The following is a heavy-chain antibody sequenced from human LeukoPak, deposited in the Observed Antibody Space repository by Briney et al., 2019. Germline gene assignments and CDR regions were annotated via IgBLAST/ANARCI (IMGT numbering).Heavy chain of an antibody. CDR2: IYHSGST. CDR3: ARERGFGELLLDY. CDR1: GGSISSSNW. V-gene: IGHV4-4*02. Sequence: PSETLSLTCAVSGGSISSSNWWSWVRQPPGKGLEWIGEIYHSGSTNYNPSLKSRVTISVDKSKNQFSLKLSSVTAADTAVYYCARERGFGELLLDYWGQGTLVTVSS. D-gene: IGHD3-10*01. J-gene: IGHJ4*02.